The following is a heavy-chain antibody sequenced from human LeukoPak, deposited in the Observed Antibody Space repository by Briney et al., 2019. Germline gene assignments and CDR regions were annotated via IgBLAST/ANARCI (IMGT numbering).Heavy chain of an antibody. CDR1: GGTFSSYA. J-gene: IGHJ4*02. D-gene: IGHD6-13*01. CDR2: IIPIFGTA. V-gene: IGHV1-69*13. Sequence: SVKVSCKASGGTFSSYAISWVRQAPGQGLEWMGGIIPIFGTANYAQKFQGRVTINADESTSTAYMELSSLRSEDTAVYYCARSGNRIAAAGTDYFDYWGQGTLVTVSS. CDR3: ARSGNRIAAAGTDYFDY.